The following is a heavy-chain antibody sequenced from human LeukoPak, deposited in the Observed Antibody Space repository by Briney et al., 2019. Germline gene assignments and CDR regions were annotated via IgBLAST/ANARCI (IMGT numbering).Heavy chain of an antibody. Sequence: SETLSPTCTVSGGSISSHDWGWIRQPPGKGLEWIGYIYDSGSTTYNPSLKSRVTILVDTSKDQVSLKLSSVTAADTAVYYCARGRRGRYYDISRYNYFDYWGQGTLVSVSS. CDR3: ARGRRGRYYDISRYNYFDY. CDR2: IYDSGST. V-gene: IGHV4-59*11. D-gene: IGHD3-22*01. J-gene: IGHJ4*02. CDR1: GGSISSHD.